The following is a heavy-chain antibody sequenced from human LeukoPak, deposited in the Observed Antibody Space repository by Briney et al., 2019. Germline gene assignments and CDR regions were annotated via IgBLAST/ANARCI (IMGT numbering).Heavy chain of an antibody. CDR3: ARVAGGQRSVGHHNPNGRYYYMDV. V-gene: IGHV4-59*11. Sequence: SETLSLTCSVSGGSISGHYWSWLRQPPGKGLEWIEYIYYSGSTNYKPSLKSRVTISVDTSKNQLSLKLTSVTAADTAVYYCARVAGGQRSVGHHNPNGRYYYMDVWGKGTTVTVSS. D-gene: IGHD1-26*01. CDR1: GGSISGHY. J-gene: IGHJ6*03. CDR2: IYYSGST.